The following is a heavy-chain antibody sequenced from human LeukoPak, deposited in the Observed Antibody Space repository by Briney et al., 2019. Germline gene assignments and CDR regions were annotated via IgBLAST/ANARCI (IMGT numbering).Heavy chain of an antibody. CDR3: VREMVVAATPWYFNL. CDR2: ISSNSNYI. CDR1: GFTFSTYS. D-gene: IGHD2-15*01. Sequence: GGSLRLSCAASGFTFSTYSMNWVRQAPGKGLEWVSSISSNSNYIYYADSVKGRFTISRDNAKNSLYLQKNSLRAEDTAMYYCVREMVVAATPWYFNLWGRGTLVTVSS. J-gene: IGHJ2*01. V-gene: IGHV3-21*01.